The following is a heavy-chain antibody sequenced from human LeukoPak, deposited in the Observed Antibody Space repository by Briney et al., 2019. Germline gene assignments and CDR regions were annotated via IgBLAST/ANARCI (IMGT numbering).Heavy chain of an antibody. J-gene: IGHJ6*03. V-gene: IGHV4-39*01. CDR3: ARLPTNVVGASPCYMDV. CDR2: IYYSEST. CDR1: GGSISSSSYY. D-gene: IGHD1-26*01. Sequence: SQTLSLTCTVSGGSISSSSYYWGWIRQPPGKGLEYIGSIYYSESTYFNPALRPRVTIPVDTTTNQFSPLLSSVAAADTALYYCARLPTNVVGASPCYMDVWGKGTTVTVSS.